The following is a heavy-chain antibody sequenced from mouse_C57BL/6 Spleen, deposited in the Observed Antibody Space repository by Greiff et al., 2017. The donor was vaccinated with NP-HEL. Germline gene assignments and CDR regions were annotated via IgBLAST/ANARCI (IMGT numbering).Heavy chain of an antibody. V-gene: IGHV1-9*01. CDR2: ILPGSGST. Sequence: VQLQQSGAELMKPGASVKLSCKATGYTFTGYWIEWVKQRPGHGLEWIGEILPGSGSTNYNEKFKGKATFTADTSSNTAYMEPSSMTTEDAAIYYFSSHYGNYDYAMDYWGQGTSVTVSS. CDR3: SSHYGNYDYAMDY. D-gene: IGHD2-1*01. CDR1: GYTFTGYW. J-gene: IGHJ4*01.